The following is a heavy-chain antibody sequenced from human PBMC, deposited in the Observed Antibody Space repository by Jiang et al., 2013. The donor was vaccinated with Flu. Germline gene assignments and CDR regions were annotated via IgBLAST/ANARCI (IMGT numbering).Heavy chain of an antibody. CDR1: GGSISSSSYY. CDR2: SIIWEH. CDR3: ARLLTGTTLWFDP. J-gene: IGHJ5*02. D-gene: IGHD1-7*01. Sequence: TLSLTCTVSGGSISSSSYYWGWIRQPPGRGWSGLGVSIIWEHLLQPSLKSRVTISVDTSKNQFSLKLSSVTAADTAVYYCARLLTGTTLWFDPWGQGTLVTVSS. V-gene: IGHV4-39*01.